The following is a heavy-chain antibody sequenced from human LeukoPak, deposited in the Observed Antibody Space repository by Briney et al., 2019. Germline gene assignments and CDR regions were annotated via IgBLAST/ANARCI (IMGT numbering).Heavy chain of an antibody. Sequence: SVKVSCKASGGTFSSYAISWVRQAPGQGLEWMGRIIPIFGTANYAQKFQGRVTITTDESTSTAYMELSSLRSEDTAVYYCARDPLYSSSPRGPSYWGQGTLVTVSS. CDR1: GGTFSSYA. CDR3: ARDPLYSSSPRGPSY. D-gene: IGHD6-6*01. V-gene: IGHV1-69*05. CDR2: IIPIFGTA. J-gene: IGHJ4*02.